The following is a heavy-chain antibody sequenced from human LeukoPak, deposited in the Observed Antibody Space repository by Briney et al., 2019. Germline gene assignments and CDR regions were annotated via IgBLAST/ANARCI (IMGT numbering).Heavy chain of an antibody. CDR3: ARGYCSSTSCYASGYYYYGMDV. CDR2: ITGSGGST. V-gene: IGHV3-23*01. CDR1: GFTFSSYA. D-gene: IGHD2-2*01. J-gene: IGHJ6*02. Sequence: GGSLRLSCAASGFTFSSYAMSWVRQAPGKGLEWVSAITGSGGSTYYADSVKGRFTISRDNSKNTLHLQMNSLRAEDTAVYYCARGYCSSTSCYASGYYYYGMDVWGQGTTVTVSS.